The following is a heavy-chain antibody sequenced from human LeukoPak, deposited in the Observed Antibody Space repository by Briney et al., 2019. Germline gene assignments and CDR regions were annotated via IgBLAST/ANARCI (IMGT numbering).Heavy chain of an antibody. J-gene: IGHJ4*02. Sequence: PGGSLRLSCAASGFTFSTYWMSWVRQAPGKGLEWVANINQDGGTAYYVDSVKGRFTISRDNARNSLYLQMNSLRADDTGIYYCAREQRWSFDSGGQGTLVTVSS. V-gene: IGHV3-7*01. CDR3: AREQRWSFDS. CDR2: INQDGGTA. CDR1: GFTFSTYW. D-gene: IGHD4-23*01.